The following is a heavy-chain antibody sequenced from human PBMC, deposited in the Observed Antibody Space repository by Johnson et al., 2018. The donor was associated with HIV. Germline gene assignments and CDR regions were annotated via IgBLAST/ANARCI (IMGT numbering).Heavy chain of an antibody. CDR3: ARGVLSFDI. CDR2: ITTAGDT. D-gene: IGHD5/OR15-5a*01. J-gene: IGHJ3*02. CDR1: GFTFSTYD. Sequence: VQLVESGGGLVQPGGSLRLSCAASGFTFSTYDMHWVRQVTGKGLEWVSGITTAGDTYYPGSVKGRFTIFRENVKNSLYLQMNSLRAGDTAVYYCARGVLSFDIWGQGTIVTVSS. V-gene: IGHV3-13*01.